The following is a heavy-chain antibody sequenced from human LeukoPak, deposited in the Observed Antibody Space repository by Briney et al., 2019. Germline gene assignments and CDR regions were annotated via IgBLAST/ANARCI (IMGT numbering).Heavy chain of an antibody. J-gene: IGHJ6*03. CDR3: ARETGELLPLLYYYYMDV. V-gene: IGHV3-7*01. Sequence: GGSLRLSCAASGFTFSSYWMSWVRQAPGKGLEWVANIKQDGSEKYYVDSVKGRFTISRDNAKNSLYLQMNSLRAEDTAVYYCARETGELLPLLYYYYMDVWGKGTTVTVSS. CDR2: IKQDGSEK. D-gene: IGHD3-10*01. CDR1: GFTFSSYW.